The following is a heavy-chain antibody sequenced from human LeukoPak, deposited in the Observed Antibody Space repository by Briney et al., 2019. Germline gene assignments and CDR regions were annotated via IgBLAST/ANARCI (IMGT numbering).Heavy chain of an antibody. J-gene: IGHJ5*02. Sequence: SGTLCLSCTASGCSISSYFWSWIRQPAGKGLEWIGSIYTSGSTNYNPSLKSRVTMSVDTSTNKFFLKLSYVTAADTAAYYCAKDSRITMVRGVIKRGDWLDPWGPGTLVTVSS. CDR1: GCSISSYF. CDR3: AKDSRITMVRGVIKRGDWLDP. CDR2: IYTSGST. V-gene: IGHV4-4*07. D-gene: IGHD3-10*01.